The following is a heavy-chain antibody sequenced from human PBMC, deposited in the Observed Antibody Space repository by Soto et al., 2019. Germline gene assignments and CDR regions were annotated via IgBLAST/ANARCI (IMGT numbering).Heavy chain of an antibody. CDR3: AKVAAAAGTTPLTDYYYGMDV. V-gene: IGHV3-30*18. CDR1: GFTFSSYG. CDR2: ISYDGSNK. Sequence: GGSLRLSCAASGFTFSSYGMHWVRQAPGKGLEWVAVISYDGSNKYYADSVKGRFTISRDNSKNTLYLQMNSLRAEDTAVYYCAKVAAAAGTTPLTDYYYGMDVWGQGTTVTVSS. D-gene: IGHD6-13*01. J-gene: IGHJ6*02.